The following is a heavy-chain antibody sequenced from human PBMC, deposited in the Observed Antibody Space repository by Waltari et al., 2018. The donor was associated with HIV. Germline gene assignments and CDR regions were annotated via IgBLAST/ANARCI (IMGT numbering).Heavy chain of an antibody. Sequence: QVQLVESGGGVVQPGRSLRLSCAASGFTFSRYGRHGVRQAPGKGLEWVAVISYDGSNKYYADSVKGRFTISRDNSKNTLYLQMNSLRAEDTAVYYCAKDPYYYDSSGYADYFDYWGQGTLVTVSS. V-gene: IGHV3-30*18. J-gene: IGHJ4*02. CDR1: GFTFSRYG. D-gene: IGHD3-22*01. CDR2: ISYDGSNK. CDR3: AKDPYYYDSSGYADYFDY.